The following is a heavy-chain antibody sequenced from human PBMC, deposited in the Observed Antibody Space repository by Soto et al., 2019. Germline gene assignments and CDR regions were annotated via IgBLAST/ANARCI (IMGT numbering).Heavy chain of an antibody. D-gene: IGHD2-15*01. CDR3: ARAGGCSGGSCYFSRAFDI. Sequence: PVGSLRLSCAASGFTFSSYDMHWVRQATGKGLEWVSAIGTAGDTYYPGSVKGRFTISRENAKNSLYLQMNSLRAEDTAVYYCARAGGCSGGSCYFSRAFDIWGQGTMVTVS. V-gene: IGHV3-13*01. CDR1: GFTFSSYD. CDR2: IGTAGDT. J-gene: IGHJ3*02.